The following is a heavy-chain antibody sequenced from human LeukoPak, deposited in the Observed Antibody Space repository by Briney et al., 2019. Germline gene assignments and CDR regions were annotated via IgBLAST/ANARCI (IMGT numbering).Heavy chain of an antibody. CDR2: IYDIGST. V-gene: IGHV4-59*11. J-gene: IGHJ4*02. Sequence: SETLSLTCTVSGGSISGHYWTWIRQPPGKGLEWIGYIYDIGSTTYNPSLKSRVTISVDTSKNQFSLKLSSVTAADTAVYYCARGYCSGGSCYQYYFDYWGQGTLVTVSS. CDR3: ARGYCSGGSCYQYYFDY. CDR1: GGSISGHY. D-gene: IGHD2-15*01.